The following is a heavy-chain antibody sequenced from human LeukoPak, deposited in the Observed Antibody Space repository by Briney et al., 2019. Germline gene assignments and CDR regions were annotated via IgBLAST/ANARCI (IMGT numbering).Heavy chain of an antibody. CDR1: GGSISSYY. V-gene: IGHV4-59*01. J-gene: IGHJ4*02. Sequence: SETLSLTCTVSGGSISSYYWSWIRQPPGKGLEWIGYIYYSGRTNYNPSLKSRVTISVDTSKNQFSLKLSSVTAADTAVYYCARDDYGDYFDYWGQGTLVTVSS. CDR2: IYYSGRT. CDR3: ARDDYGDYFDY. D-gene: IGHD4-17*01.